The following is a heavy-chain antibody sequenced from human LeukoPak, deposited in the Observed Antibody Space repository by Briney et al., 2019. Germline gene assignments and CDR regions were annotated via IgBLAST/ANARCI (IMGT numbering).Heavy chain of an antibody. V-gene: IGHV3-21*01. CDR3: ARAGVVVWFFDY. J-gene: IGHJ4*02. CDR2: ISSSSSYI. CDR1: GFTFSSYS. Sequence: GGSLRLSCAASGFTFSSYSMNWVRQAPGKGLEWVSSISSSSSYIYYADSVKGRFTISRDNAKNSLYLQMNSLRAEDTAVYYCARAGVVVWFFDYWGQGTLVTVSS. D-gene: IGHD2-2*01.